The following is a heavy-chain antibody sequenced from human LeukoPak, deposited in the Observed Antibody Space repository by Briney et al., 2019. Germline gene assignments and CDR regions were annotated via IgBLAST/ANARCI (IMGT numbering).Heavy chain of an antibody. Sequence: ASVEVSCKASGYTFTSYGISWVRQAPGQGLEWMGWISAYNGNTNYAQKLQGRVTMTTDTSTSTAYMELRSLRSDDTAVYYCARNFRSVYYYDSSGYYYDYWGQGTLVTVSS. J-gene: IGHJ4*02. CDR2: ISAYNGNT. CDR1: GYTFTSYG. V-gene: IGHV1-18*01. D-gene: IGHD3-22*01. CDR3: ARNFRSVYYYDSSGYYYDY.